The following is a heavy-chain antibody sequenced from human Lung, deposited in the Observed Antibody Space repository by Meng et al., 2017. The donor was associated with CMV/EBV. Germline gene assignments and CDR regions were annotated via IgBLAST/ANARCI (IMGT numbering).Heavy chain of an antibody. J-gene: IGHJ5*02. CDR1: GFTFNRFW. D-gene: IGHD3-10*01. Sequence: SXTASGFTFNRFWIHWVRQAPGKGPVWVSVINTDGATTRYADSVKGRFTISRDNTKSTLYLQMNSLRAEDTAVYYCASANHFGSGMAFDPWGQGTLVTVSS. V-gene: IGHV3-74*01. CDR2: INTDGATT. CDR3: ASANHFGSGMAFDP.